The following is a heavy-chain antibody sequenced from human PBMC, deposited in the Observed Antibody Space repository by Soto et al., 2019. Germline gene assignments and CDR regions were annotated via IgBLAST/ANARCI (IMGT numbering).Heavy chain of an antibody. Sequence: GGSLRLSCAASGFTFSTNWMSWVRQAPGKGLEWVANVRQDGVEKYYVDSVRGRFTISRDNAKNSLYLQLTNVRAEDTAVYFCAKVGGRHFVWYLTYFDPWGQGTLVTVSS. D-gene: IGHD3-9*01. J-gene: IGHJ4*02. V-gene: IGHV3-7*01. CDR3: AKVGGRHFVWYLTYFDP. CDR2: VRQDGVEK. CDR1: GFTFSTNW.